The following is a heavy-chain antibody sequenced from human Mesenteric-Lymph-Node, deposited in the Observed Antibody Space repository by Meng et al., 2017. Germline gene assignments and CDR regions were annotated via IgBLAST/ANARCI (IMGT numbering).Heavy chain of an antibody. CDR2: IYYDGSHK. D-gene: IGHD3-16*01. CDR1: GFTFSTCA. CDR3: ARDYDYVWGTPPDAFDI. Sequence: GESLKISCAASGFTFSTCAMSWVRQAPGKGLEWVAVIYYDGSHKYYADSVKGRFTISRDNSKNTLYLQMNSLRAEDTAVYYCARDYDYVWGTPPDAFDIWGQGTMVTVSS. V-gene: IGHV3-33*08. J-gene: IGHJ3*02.